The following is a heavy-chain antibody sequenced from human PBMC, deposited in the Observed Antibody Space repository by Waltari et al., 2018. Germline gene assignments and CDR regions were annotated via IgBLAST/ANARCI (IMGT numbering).Heavy chain of an antibody. CDR2: MKTDGTSI. V-gene: IGHV3-74*03. Sequence: EVQLVNSGGGLVQPGGSLRLSCDASDFFTDSWLDWVRQAPGKGLVWVSRMKTDGTSITYADSVKGRFTISRDSAKNTYYLQMNSLRAEDTAVYYCTRNPGYWGQGTLVTVSS. J-gene: IGHJ4*02. CDR1: DFFTDSW. CDR3: TRNPGY.